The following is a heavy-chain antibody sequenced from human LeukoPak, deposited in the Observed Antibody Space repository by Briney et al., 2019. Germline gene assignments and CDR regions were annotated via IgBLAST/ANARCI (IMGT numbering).Heavy chain of an antibody. CDR1: GFSLSTSGMR. Sequence: SGPALVKPTQPLTLTCTFSGFSLSTSGMRVSWIRQPPVKALEWLARIDWDDDKFYSTSLKTRLTISKDTSKNQVVLTMTNMDPVDTATYYCARTYGDSNFDYWGQGTLVTVSS. J-gene: IGHJ4*02. CDR3: ARTYGDSNFDY. D-gene: IGHD4-17*01. CDR2: IDWDDDK. V-gene: IGHV2-70*04.